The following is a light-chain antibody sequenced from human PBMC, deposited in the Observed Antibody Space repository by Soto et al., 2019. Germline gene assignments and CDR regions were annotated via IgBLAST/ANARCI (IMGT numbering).Light chain of an antibody. CDR2: AAS. CDR1: RDISQY. V-gene: IGKV1-39*01. CDR3: QQGSAVPYT. J-gene: IGKJ2*01. Sequence: DVQMTQSPSSLFASIGDRVTLTCRSSRDISQYLNWYQQRPGKAPTVLIYAASVLQDGVPSRFSGAGSGTDFSLTISSLQREDSATYFCQQGSAVPYTFGRGTKL.